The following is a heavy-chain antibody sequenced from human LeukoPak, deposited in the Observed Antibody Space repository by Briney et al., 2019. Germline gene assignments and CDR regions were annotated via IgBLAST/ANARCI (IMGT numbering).Heavy chain of an antibody. CDR1: GFTFSSYS. CDR3: ASWDDYGDYEPPYYYYGMDV. Sequence: GGSLRLSCAASGFTFSSYSMNWVRQAPGKGLEWVSSISSSSSYIYYADSVKGRFTISRDNAKNSLYLQMNSLRAEDTAVYYCASWDDYGDYEPPYYYYGMDVWGQGTTVTVSS. D-gene: IGHD4-17*01. J-gene: IGHJ6*02. CDR2: ISSSSSYI. V-gene: IGHV3-21*01.